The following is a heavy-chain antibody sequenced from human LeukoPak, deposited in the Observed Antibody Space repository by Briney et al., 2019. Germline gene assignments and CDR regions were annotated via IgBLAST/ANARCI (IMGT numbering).Heavy chain of an antibody. V-gene: IGHV4-30-2*01. J-gene: IGHJ4*02. CDR3: ARRRGMFSYYFDY. Sequence: SETLSLTCAVSGGSISSGGYSWSWIRQPPGKGLEWIGYIYHSGSTYYNPSLRSRVTISVDRSKNQFSLKLSSVTAADTAVYYCARRRGMFSYYFDYWGQGTLVTVSS. D-gene: IGHD3-10*02. CDR2: IYHSGST. CDR1: GGSISSGGYS.